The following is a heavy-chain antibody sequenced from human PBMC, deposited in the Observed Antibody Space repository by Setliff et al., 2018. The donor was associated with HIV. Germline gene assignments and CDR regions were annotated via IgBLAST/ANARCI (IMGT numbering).Heavy chain of an antibody. D-gene: IGHD3-16*01. CDR1: GYTFAAHP. CDR3: SLEEGGVWSP. CDR2: LRTGTGDT. Sequence: ASVKVSCKASGYTFAAHPIHWVRQAPGQRLEWMGWLRTGTGDTSYSGKFQGRLTITRDTSANTAYMELSNLRSEDTAIYYCSLEEGGVWSPWGPGTLVTVSS. V-gene: IGHV1-3*04. J-gene: IGHJ1*01.